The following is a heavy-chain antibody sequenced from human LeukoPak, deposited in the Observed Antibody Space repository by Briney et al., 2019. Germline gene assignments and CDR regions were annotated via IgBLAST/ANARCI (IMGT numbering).Heavy chain of an antibody. CDR2: LNPGRGNT. D-gene: IGHD2-15*01. CDR1: GYTFTRYV. V-gene: IGHV1-8*01. J-gene: IGHJ3*01. CDR3: ARESHCSGGTCYLTAFDV. Sequence: ASVKVSCKTSGYTFTRYVINWVRQAPGQGLEWVGWLNPGRGNTGYAPEFQGRVTFTRDTSINTVYMELSSLRSADTAVYYCARESHCSGGTCYLTAFDVWGQGTLLTVSS.